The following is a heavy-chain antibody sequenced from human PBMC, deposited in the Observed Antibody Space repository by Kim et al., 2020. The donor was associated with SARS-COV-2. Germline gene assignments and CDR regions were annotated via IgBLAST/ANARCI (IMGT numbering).Heavy chain of an antibody. CDR3: ARGWELLRADY. J-gene: IGHJ4*02. D-gene: IGHD1-26*01. V-gene: IGHV1-18*01. CDR2: T. Sequence: TNYAQTLQGRVTLTTDPSTSTAYMGLRSLRSDDTAVYYCARGWELLRADYWGQGTLVTVSS.